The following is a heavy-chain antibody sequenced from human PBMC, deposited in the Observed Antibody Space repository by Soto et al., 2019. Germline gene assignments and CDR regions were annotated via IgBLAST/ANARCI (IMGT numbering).Heavy chain of an antibody. J-gene: IGHJ4*02. CDR1: GFPFSSYY. Sequence: PEGSMRLSCAASGFPFSSYYMSWVRQAPGKGLEWVSAISGSGGSTYYADSVKGRFTISRDNSKNTLYLQMNSLRAEDTAVYYCASVRGQLGVDYWGQVALVT. CDR3: ASVRGQLGVDY. CDR2: ISGSGGST. D-gene: IGHD6-6*01. V-gene: IGHV3-23*01.